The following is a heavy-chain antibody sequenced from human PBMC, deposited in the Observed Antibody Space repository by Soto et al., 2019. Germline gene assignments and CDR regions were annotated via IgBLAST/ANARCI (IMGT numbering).Heavy chain of an antibody. J-gene: IGHJ4*02. CDR1: GFTFSSYA. CDR3: AKPRYCSSTSCGYRGYYFDY. CDR2: ISGSGGST. D-gene: IGHD2-2*01. Sequence: GGSLRLSCAASGFTFSSYAMSWVRQAPGKGLEWVSAISGSGGSTYYADSVKGRFTISRDNSKNTLYLQMNSLRAEDPAVYYCAKPRYCSSTSCGYRGYYFDYWGQGTLVTVSS. V-gene: IGHV3-23*01.